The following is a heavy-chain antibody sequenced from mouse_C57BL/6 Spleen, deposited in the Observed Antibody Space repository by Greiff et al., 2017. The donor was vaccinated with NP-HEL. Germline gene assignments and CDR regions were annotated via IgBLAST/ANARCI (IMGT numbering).Heavy chain of an antibody. V-gene: IGHV1-4*01. J-gene: IGHJ2*01. Sequence: VMLVESGAELARPGASVKMSCKASGYTFTSYTMHWVKQRPGQGLEWIGYINPSSGYTKYNQKFKDKATLTADKSSSTAYMQLSSLTSEDSAVYYCADDGFDYWGQGTTLTVSS. D-gene: IGHD2-3*01. CDR1: GYTFTSYT. CDR3: ADDGFDY. CDR2: INPSSGYT.